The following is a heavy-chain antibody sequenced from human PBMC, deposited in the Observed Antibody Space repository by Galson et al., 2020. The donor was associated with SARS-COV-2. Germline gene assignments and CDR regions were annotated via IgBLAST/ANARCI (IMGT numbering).Heavy chain of an antibody. CDR1: GYTFTSYG. CDR2: ISAYNGNT. Sequence: GESLKISCKASGYTFTSYGISWVRQAPGQGLEWMGWISAYNGNTNYAQKLQGRVTMTTDTSTSTAYMELRSLRSDDTAVYYCARDLPIVATIDYYYGMDVWGQGTTVTVSS. V-gene: IGHV1-18*01. CDR3: ARDLPIVATIDYYYGMDV. J-gene: IGHJ6*02. D-gene: IGHD5-12*01.